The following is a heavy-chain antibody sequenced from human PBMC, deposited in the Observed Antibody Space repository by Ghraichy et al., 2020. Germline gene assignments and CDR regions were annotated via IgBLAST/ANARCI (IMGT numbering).Heavy chain of an antibody. J-gene: IGHJ5*02. CDR1: GFPFSDYW. Sequence: GGSLRLSCAASGFPFSDYWMHWVRQAPGKGLVWVARINRDGSHTNYADSVKGRFTISRDNAKNTLNLHMNSLRAEDTAVYYCAGDSPWLPDSSGRTGWFDPWGQGTLVTVSS. CDR2: INRDGSHT. D-gene: IGHD3-22*01. CDR3: AGDSPWLPDSSGRTGWFDP. V-gene: IGHV3-74*01.